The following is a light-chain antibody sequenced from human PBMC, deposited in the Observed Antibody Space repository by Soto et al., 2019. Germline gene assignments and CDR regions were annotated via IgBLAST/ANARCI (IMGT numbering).Light chain of an antibody. CDR1: QSVSSSY. CDR3: QQYGSSPLT. V-gene: IGKV3-20*01. Sequence: EIVLTQSPGTLSLSPGERATLSCRASQSVSSSYLAWYQQKPGQAPRLLIYGASSRATGIPARFSGSGSGTDFTLTISRLEPEDCAVYYCQQYGSSPLTFGGGTKVEIK. J-gene: IGKJ4*01. CDR2: GAS.